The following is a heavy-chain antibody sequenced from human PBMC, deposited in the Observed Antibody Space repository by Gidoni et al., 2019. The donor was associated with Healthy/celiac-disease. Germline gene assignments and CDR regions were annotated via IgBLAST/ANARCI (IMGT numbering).Heavy chain of an antibody. CDR2: IYYSGST. CDR1: GGSISSYY. D-gene: IGHD6-13*01. Sequence: QVQLQESGPGLVKPSETLSLTCPVSGGSISSYYWSWIRQPPGKGLEWIGYIYYSGSTNYNPSLKSRVTISVDTSKNQFSLKLSSVTAADTAVYYCARGGRIAAAGTLLDYWGQGTLVTVSS. V-gene: IGHV4-59*01. J-gene: IGHJ4*02. CDR3: ARGGRIAAAGTLLDY.